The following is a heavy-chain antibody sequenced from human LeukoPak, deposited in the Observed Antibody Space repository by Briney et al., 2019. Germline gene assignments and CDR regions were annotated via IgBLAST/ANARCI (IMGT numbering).Heavy chain of an antibody. J-gene: IGHJ4*02. D-gene: IGHD1-1*01. CDR3: ARENEYYFDY. Sequence: GGSLRLSCAASGFTSSSYSMNWVRQAPGKGLEWVSYISSSSSTIYYADSVKGRFTISRDNAKNSLYLQMNSLRAEDTAVYYCARENEYYFDYWGQGTLVTVSS. V-gene: IGHV3-48*01. CDR1: GFTSSSYS. CDR2: ISSSSSTI.